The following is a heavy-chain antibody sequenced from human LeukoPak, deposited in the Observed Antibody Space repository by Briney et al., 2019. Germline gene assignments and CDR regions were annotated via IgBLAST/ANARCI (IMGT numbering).Heavy chain of an antibody. Sequence: GGSLRLSCAASGFTFSNAWMSWVRQAPGKGLEWVGRIKSKTDGGTTDYAAPVKGRFTISRDDSKNTLYLQMNSLKTEDTAVYYCSGGYYYDSSGYYPFDYWGQGTLVTVSS. CDR1: GFTFSNAW. J-gene: IGHJ4*02. D-gene: IGHD3-22*01. CDR3: SGGYYYDSSGYYPFDY. V-gene: IGHV3-15*01. CDR2: IKSKTDGGTT.